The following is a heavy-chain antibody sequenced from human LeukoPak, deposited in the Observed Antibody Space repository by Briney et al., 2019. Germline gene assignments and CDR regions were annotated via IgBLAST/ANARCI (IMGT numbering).Heavy chain of an antibody. Sequence: GASVKVSCKASGCTFTSYAMHWVRQAPGQRLEWMGWINAGNGNTKYSQKFQGRVTITRDTSASTAYMELSSLRSEDTAVYYCARAPKVLSRRGVGDWFDPWGQGTLVTVSS. V-gene: IGHV1-3*01. J-gene: IGHJ5*02. CDR3: ARAPKVLSRRGVGDWFDP. CDR2: INAGNGNT. CDR1: GCTFTSYA. D-gene: IGHD3-10*01.